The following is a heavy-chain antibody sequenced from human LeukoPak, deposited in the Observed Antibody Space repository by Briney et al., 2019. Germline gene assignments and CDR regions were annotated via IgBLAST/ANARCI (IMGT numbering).Heavy chain of an antibody. V-gene: IGHV3-74*01. CDR1: GFTFSSYW. D-gene: IGHD1-1*01. J-gene: IGHJ4*02. Sequence: GGSLRLSCAASGFTFSSYWMHLVRQAPGKGLVWVSRINSDATTTSYADSVKGRFTVSRDNAKVTLYLQINSLRAEDTAMYYCARVGTTGLDWGQGTLVTVSS. CDR2: INSDATTT. CDR3: ARVGTTGLD.